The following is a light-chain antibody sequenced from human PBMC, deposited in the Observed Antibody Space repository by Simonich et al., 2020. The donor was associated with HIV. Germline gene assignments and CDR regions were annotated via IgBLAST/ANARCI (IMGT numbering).Light chain of an antibody. J-gene: IGLJ2*01. Sequence: QSVLTQPPSVSGAPGQRVTISCTGSSSNIGAGYDVHWYQQLPGTAPKLLIYGSSNRPSGVPDRFSGANAGTSASLAITGLQAEDEADYYCQSYDSSLSGYVVFGGGTKLTVL. CDR2: GSS. CDR3: QSYDSSLSGYVV. CDR1: SSNIGAGYD. V-gene: IGLV1-40*01.